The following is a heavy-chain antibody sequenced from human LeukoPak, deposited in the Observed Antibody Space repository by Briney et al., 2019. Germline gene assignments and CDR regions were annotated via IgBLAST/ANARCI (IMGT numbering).Heavy chain of an antibody. J-gene: IGHJ6*02. Sequence: SETLSLTCAVYGGSFSGYYWSWIRQPPGKGLEWIGYIYYGGSTNYNPSLKSRVTISVDTSKNQFSLKLSSVTAADTAVYYCARDHNDFGYGMDVWGQGTTVTVSS. CDR3: ARDHNDFGYGMDV. V-gene: IGHV4-59*01. CDR2: IYYGGST. CDR1: GGSFSGYY. D-gene: IGHD3-3*01.